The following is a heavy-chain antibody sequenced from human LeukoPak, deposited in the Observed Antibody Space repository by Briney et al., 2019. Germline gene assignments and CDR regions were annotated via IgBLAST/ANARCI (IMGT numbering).Heavy chain of an antibody. Sequence: SETLSLTCTVSGGSISSSSYYWGWIRQPPGKGLEWIGSIYYSRSTYYNPSLKSRVTISVDTSKNQFSLKLSSVTAADTAVYYCARRAAGFDYWGQGTLVTVSS. CDR3: ARRAAGFDY. CDR1: GGSISSSSYY. D-gene: IGHD2-15*01. CDR2: IYYSRST. J-gene: IGHJ4*02. V-gene: IGHV4-39*01.